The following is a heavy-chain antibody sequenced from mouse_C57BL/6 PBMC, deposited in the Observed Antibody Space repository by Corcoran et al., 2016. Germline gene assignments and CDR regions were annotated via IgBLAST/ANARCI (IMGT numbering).Heavy chain of an antibody. CDR2: INPYNGGT. D-gene: IGHD2-5*01. CDR1: GYTFTDYY. Sequence: EVQLQQSGPVLVKPGASVKMSCKASGYTFTDYYMNWVKQSHGKSLEWIGVINPYNGGTSYNQKFKGKATLTVDKSSSTAYMELNSLTSEDSAVYYCASYSNYEDYWGQGTTLTVSS. CDR3: ASYSNYEDY. J-gene: IGHJ2*01. V-gene: IGHV1-19*01.